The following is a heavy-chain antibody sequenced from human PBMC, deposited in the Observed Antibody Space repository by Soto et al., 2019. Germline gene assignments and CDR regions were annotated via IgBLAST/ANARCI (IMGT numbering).Heavy chain of an antibody. V-gene: IGHV1-69*06. J-gene: IGHJ6*02. CDR1: GGTFSSYA. CDR3: ARQFRDWNYLPYYYYGMDV. CDR2: IIPIFGTA. D-gene: IGHD1-7*01. Sequence: SVKVSCKASGGTFSSYAISWVRQAPGQGLEWMGGIIPIFGTANYAQKFQGRVTINADKSTSTAYMELSSLRSEDTAVYYCARQFRDWNYLPYYYYGMDVWGQGTTVTVSS.